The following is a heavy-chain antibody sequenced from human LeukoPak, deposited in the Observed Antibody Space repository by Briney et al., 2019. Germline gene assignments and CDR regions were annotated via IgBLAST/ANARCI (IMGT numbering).Heavy chain of an antibody. CDR3: ARVGGADSDYYYYMDV. D-gene: IGHD2-21*02. V-gene: IGHV3-53*01. Sequence: GGSLRLSCAASGFTVSSNYMSWVRQAPAKGLQWVSVIYSGGDTKYSGSVKGRFIISRDNSKNTLYLQMNSLRAEDTAVYYCARVGGADSDYYYYMDVWGKGTTVTVSS. CDR2: IYSGGDT. CDR1: GFTVSSNY. J-gene: IGHJ6*03.